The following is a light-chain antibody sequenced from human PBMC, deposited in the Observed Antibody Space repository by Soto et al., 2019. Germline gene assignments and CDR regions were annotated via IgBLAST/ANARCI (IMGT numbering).Light chain of an antibody. V-gene: IGKV1-5*01. CDR3: QQYNSYLLT. CDR1: QSISRS. Sequence: DIQMTQSTSTLSASVGDRVTITCRASQSISRSLAWYQQKPGKAPNLLIYDASSLESGVPSSFSGSGFGTEFTLTISSLQPDDFATYFCQQYNSYLLTFGPGTTVDIK. J-gene: IGKJ3*01. CDR2: DAS.